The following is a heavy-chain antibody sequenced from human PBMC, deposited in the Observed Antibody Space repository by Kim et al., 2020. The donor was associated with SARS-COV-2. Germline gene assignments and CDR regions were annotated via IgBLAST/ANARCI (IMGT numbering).Heavy chain of an antibody. CDR3: ARDSARYSYGYMDYYYGMDV. D-gene: IGHD5-18*01. Sequence: RVTISVDTSKNQFSLKLSSVTAADTAVYYCARDSARYSYGYMDYYYGMDVWGQGTTVTVSS. J-gene: IGHJ6*02. V-gene: IGHV4-39*07.